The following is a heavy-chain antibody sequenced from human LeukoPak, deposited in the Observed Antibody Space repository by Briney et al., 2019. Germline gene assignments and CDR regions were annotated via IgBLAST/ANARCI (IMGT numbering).Heavy chain of an antibody. CDR3: ARTVGATAFDY. D-gene: IGHD1-26*01. Sequence: GGSLRLSCAASGFTFSSYGMHWVRQAPRKGLGWVAVIWYDGSNKYYADSVKGRFTISRDNSKNTLYLQMNSLRAEDTAVYYCARTVGATAFDYWGQGTLGTVSS. CDR2: IWYDGSNK. J-gene: IGHJ4*02. CDR1: GFTFSSYG. V-gene: IGHV3-33*01.